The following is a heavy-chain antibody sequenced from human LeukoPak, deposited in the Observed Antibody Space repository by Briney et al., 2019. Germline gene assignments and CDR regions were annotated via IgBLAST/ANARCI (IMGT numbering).Heavy chain of an antibody. Sequence: ASVKVSCKASGYTFTGYYMHWVRQAPGQGLEWMGRINPNSGGTNYAQKFQGRVTMTRDTSISTAYMELSRLRSDDTAVYYCARVLVDDDGDDTVFDYWGQGTLVTVSS. CDR2: INPNSGGT. CDR3: ARVLVDDDGDDTVFDY. D-gene: IGHD4-17*01. V-gene: IGHV1-2*06. J-gene: IGHJ4*02. CDR1: GYTFTGYY.